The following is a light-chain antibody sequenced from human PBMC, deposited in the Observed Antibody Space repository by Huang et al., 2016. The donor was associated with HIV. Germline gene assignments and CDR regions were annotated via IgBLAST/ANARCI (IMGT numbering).Light chain of an antibody. J-gene: IGKJ2*01. Sequence: EIIMTQSPATLSLSPGEGASLSCRANQRVATNLAWYLHRPGQSPRILIFGTSTRASGLPGRFSGSGSGTQFTLTVRGLQSEDFAVYYCQQYHNWPYTFGQGTKLEI. CDR3: QQYHNWPYT. CDR2: GTS. CDR1: QRVATN. V-gene: IGKV3-15*01.